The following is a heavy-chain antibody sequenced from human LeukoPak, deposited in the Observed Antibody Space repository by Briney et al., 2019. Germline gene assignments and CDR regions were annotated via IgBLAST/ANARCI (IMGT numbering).Heavy chain of an antibody. CDR2: ISAYNGNT. CDR3: ARVRLRLGETDY. Sequence: ASVKVSCKASGYTFTGYYMHWVRQAPGQGLEWMGWISAYNGNTNYAQKLQGRVTMTTDTSTSTAYIELRSLRSDDTAVYYCARVRLRLGETDYWGQGTLVTVSS. V-gene: IGHV1-18*04. J-gene: IGHJ4*02. D-gene: IGHD3-16*01. CDR1: GYTFTGYY.